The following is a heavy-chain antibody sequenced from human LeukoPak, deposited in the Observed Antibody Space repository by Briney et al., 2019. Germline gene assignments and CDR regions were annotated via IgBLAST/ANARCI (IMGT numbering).Heavy chain of an antibody. CDR1: GYTFTSYG. J-gene: IGHJ4*02. V-gene: IGHV1-8*02. CDR2: MNPNSGNT. D-gene: IGHD4-23*01. CDR3: ARGLDYVGLADY. Sequence: ASVKVSCKASGYTFTSYGISWVRQATGQGLEWMGWMNPNSGNTGYAQKFQGRVTMTRNTSISTAYMELSSLRSEDTAVYYCARGLDYVGLADYWGQGTLVTVSS.